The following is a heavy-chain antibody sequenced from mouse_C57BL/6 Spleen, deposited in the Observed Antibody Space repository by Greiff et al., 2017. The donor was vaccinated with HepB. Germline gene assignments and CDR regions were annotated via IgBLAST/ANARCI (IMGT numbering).Heavy chain of an antibody. J-gene: IGHJ1*03. CDR2: IDPSDSET. CDR3: ARGADDGSKVYWYFDV. V-gene: IGHV1-52*01. CDR1: GYTFTSYW. Sequence: VQLQQPGAELVRPGSSVKLSCKASGYTFTSYWMHWVKQRPIQGLEWIGNIDPSDSETHYNQKFKDKATLTVDKSSSTAYMQLSSLTSEDSAVYYCARGADDGSKVYWYFDVWGTGTTGTVSS. D-gene: IGHD1-1*01.